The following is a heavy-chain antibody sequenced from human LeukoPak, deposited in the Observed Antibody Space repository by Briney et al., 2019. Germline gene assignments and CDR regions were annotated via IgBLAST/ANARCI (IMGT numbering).Heavy chain of an antibody. D-gene: IGHD2-15*01. V-gene: IGHV3-30-3*01. CDR1: GFTFSSYA. CDR2: ISYDGSNK. CDR3: AREGCSGGSCYYGMDV. J-gene: IGHJ6*02. Sequence: GGSLRLSCAASGFTFSSYAMHWVRQAPGKGLEWVAVISYDGSNKYYADSVKGRFTISRDNSKNTLYLQMNSQRAEDTAVYYCAREGCSGGSCYYGMDVWGQGTTVTVSS.